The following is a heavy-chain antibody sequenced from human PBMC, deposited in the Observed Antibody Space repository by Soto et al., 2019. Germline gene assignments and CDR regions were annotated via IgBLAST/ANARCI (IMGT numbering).Heavy chain of an antibody. CDR3: ERPHYGDYVAFDY. V-gene: IGHV5-51*01. CDR2: IYAGDSQN. Sequence: PGESLNICWNGSGYFFTSYWNGVRRQMGGKGLKRRGIIYAGDSQNRYSTTFQGQVTIASDKSISITYLQWSSLNASDTAMYYCERPHYGDYVAFDYWGQGTLVTVSS. CDR1: GYFFTSYW. J-gene: IGHJ4*02. D-gene: IGHD4-17*01.